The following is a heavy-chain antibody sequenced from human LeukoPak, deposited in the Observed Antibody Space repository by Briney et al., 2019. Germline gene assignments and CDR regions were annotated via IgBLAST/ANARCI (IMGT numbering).Heavy chain of an antibody. CDR2: IRSGGSNE. Sequence: GGSLRLSCAASGFTFSSFGMHWVRRAPGAGLEWVALIRSGGSNEYYADSVKGRFTIYRDNAKNMLYLQMNRLSAEDTAMYYCARDLGYSSGHGLDVWGQGTTVTVSS. J-gene: IGHJ6*02. D-gene: IGHD6-19*01. CDR1: GFTFSSFG. CDR3: ARDLGYSSGHGLDV. V-gene: IGHV3-33*08.